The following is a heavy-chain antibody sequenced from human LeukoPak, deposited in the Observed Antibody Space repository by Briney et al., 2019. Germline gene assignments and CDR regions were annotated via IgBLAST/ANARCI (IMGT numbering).Heavy chain of an antibody. D-gene: IGHD4-11*01. CDR2: INPNSGGT. CDR3: ARRKTTVTGYYFDY. J-gene: IGHJ4*02. V-gene: IGHV1-2*02. CDR1: GYTFTGYY. Sequence: ASVKVSCKASGYTFTGYYMHWVRQAPGQVLEWMGWINPNSGGTNYAQKFQGRVTMTRDTSISTAYMELSRLRSDDTAVYYCARRKTTVTGYYFDYWGQGTLVTVSS.